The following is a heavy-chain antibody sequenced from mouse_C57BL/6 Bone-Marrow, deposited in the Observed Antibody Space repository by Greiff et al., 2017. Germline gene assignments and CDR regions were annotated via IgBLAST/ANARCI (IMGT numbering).Heavy chain of an antibody. D-gene: IGHD1-1*01. CDR3: ARNSGDVITTVVPYFDY. CDR1: GFSLTSYA. CDR2: IWTGGGT. J-gene: IGHJ2*01. V-gene: IGHV2-9-1*01. Sequence: QVQLKQSGPGLVAPSQSLSITCTVSGFSLTSYAISWVRQPPGKGLEWLGVIWTGGGTNYNSALKSRLSISQDNSKCKVFLKMNSLQTDDTSRYYCARNSGDVITTVVPYFDYWGQGTTLTVSS.